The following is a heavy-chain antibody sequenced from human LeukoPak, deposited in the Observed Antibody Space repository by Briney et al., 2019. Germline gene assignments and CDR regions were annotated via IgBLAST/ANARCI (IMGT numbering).Heavy chain of an antibody. CDR2: IYTSGST. CDR3: AKEGNDFWRKGDWFDP. D-gene: IGHD3-3*01. Sequence: SETLSLTCTVSGGSISSYYWSWIRQPAGKGLEWIGRIYTSGSTNYNPSLKSRVTMSVDTSKNQFSLKLSSVTAAVTAVYYCAKEGNDFWRKGDWFDPWGQGTLVTVSS. CDR1: GGSISSYY. J-gene: IGHJ5*02. V-gene: IGHV4-4*07.